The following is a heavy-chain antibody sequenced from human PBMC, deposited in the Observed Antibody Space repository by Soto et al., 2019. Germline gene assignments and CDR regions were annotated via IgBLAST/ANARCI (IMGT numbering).Heavy chain of an antibody. CDR1: GYSFTSYW. CDR3: ARLSAAGRDYYYYMDV. D-gene: IGHD2-2*01. Sequence: GESLKISCKGSGYSFTSYWIGWVRQMPGKGLEWMGIIYPGDSDTRYSPSFQGQVTISADKSISTAYLQWSSLKASDTAMYYCARLSAAGRDYYYYMDVWGKGTTVTVSS. V-gene: IGHV5-51*01. CDR2: IYPGDSDT. J-gene: IGHJ6*03.